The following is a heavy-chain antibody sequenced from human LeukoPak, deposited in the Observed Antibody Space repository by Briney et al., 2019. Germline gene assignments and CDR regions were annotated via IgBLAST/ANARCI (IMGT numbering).Heavy chain of an antibody. CDR2: ITDSGGST. J-gene: IGHJ4*02. V-gene: IGHV3-23*01. D-gene: IGHD3-22*01. Sequence: GGSLRLSCAASGFTFSSYAMSWVRQAPGEGLEWVSAITDSGGSTYYSDSVKGRFTISRDNSENTLYLQMNTLRAEDTAIYYCAKGSSGSRPYYFDYWGQGTLATVSS. CDR1: GFTFSSYA. CDR3: AKGSSGSRPYYFDY.